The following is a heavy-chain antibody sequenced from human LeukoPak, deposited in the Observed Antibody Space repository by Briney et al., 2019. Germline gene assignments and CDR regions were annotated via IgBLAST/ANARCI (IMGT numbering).Heavy chain of an antibody. CDR1: GFTFNNFW. CDR2: IKQFGTER. Sequence: QSGGSLRLSCIASGFTFNNFWMGWVRQAPGKGLEWVANIKQFGTERNYLDSVKGRFTISRDNAKNSLYLQMNSLRAEDTAVYYCVRKGTTVTTSFASWGQGTLVTVSS. V-gene: IGHV3-7*01. D-gene: IGHD4-17*01. J-gene: IGHJ4*02. CDR3: VRKGTTVTTSFAS.